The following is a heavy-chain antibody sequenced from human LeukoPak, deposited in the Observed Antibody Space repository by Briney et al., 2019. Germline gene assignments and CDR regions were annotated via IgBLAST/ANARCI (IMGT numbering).Heavy chain of an antibody. CDR1: GFTVSSNY. J-gene: IGHJ4*02. D-gene: IGHD3-16*01. CDR2: ISSSSNNI. Sequence: GGSLRLSCAASGFTVSSNYMSWVRQAPGKGLEWVSYISSSSNNIYYADSVKGRFTISRDNAKNSLYLQMNSLRAEDTAVYYCARDRQAFGLWGQGTLVTVSS. CDR3: ARDRQAFGL. V-gene: IGHV3-48*04.